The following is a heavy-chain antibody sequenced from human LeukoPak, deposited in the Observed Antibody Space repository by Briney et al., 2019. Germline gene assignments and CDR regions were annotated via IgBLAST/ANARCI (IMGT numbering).Heavy chain of an antibody. D-gene: IGHD3-22*01. CDR1: GYTFTSYY. V-gene: IGHV1-46*01. Sequence: ASVKVSCKASGYTFTSYYMHWVRQAPGQGLEWMGIINPSGGSTSYAQKFQGRVTMTRDTSTSTVYTELSSLRSEDTAVYYCARAGRSDYYDSSGYPSFYFDYWGQGTLVTVSS. CDR2: INPSGGST. CDR3: ARAGRSDYYDSSGYPSFYFDY. J-gene: IGHJ4*02.